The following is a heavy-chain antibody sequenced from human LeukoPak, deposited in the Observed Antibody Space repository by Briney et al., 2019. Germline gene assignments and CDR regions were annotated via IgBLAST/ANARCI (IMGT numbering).Heavy chain of an antibody. CDR2: IKQDGSEK. CDR3: ARAGPPFYYYYGMDV. CDR1: GFTFSSYW. D-gene: IGHD3-10*01. Sequence: GSLSLSCAASGFTFSSYWMSWVRQAPGKGLEWVATIKQDGSEKYYVDSVKGRFTISRDNAKNSLYLQMNSLRAEDTAVYCCARAGPPFYYYYGMDVWGKGTTVTVSS. J-gene: IGHJ6*04. V-gene: IGHV3-7*03.